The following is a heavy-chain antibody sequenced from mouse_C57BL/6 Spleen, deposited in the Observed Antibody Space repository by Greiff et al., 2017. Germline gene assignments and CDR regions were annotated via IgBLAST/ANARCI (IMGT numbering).Heavy chain of an antibody. CDR3: ARLGLGYYAMDY. J-gene: IGHJ4*01. CDR2: ISYDGSN. Sequence: EVQLQESGPGLVKPSQSLSLTCSVTGYSITSGYYWNWIRQFPGNKLEWMGYISYDGSNNYNPSLKNRIAITRDTSKNQFFLKLNSVTTEDTATXYCARLGLGYYAMDYWGQGTSVTVSS. CDR1: GYSITSGYY. D-gene: IGHD4-1*01. V-gene: IGHV3-6*01.